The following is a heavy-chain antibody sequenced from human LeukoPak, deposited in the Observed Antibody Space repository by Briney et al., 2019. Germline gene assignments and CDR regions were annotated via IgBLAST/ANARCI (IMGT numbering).Heavy chain of an antibody. D-gene: IGHD3-10*01. V-gene: IGHV3-20*04. Sequence: GSLRLSCAASGFTFDDYGMNWVRQAPGKGLEWVSGINWNGGSTGYADSVKGRFTISRDNAKNSLYLQVSSLRAEDTAWYYCARGQNYYGSGSQTFDIWGQGTMVTVSS. CDR3: ARGQNYYGSGSQTFDI. J-gene: IGHJ3*02. CDR2: INWNGGST. CDR1: GFTFDDYG.